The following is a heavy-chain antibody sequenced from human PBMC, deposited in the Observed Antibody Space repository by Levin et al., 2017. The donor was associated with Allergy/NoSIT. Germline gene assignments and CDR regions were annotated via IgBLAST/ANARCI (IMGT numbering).Heavy chain of an antibody. CDR1: GFTFSDYY. V-gene: IGHV3-11*01. CDR3: VRSGYRYGREGSDYFDY. J-gene: IGHJ4*02. Sequence: PGESLKISCTVSGFTFSDYYMSWIRQAPGKGLECVSYITHSGSSVYYADSVKGRFTISRDNAKNSLYLQMNSLRAEDTAVYYCVRSGYRYGREGSDYFDYWGQGTLVTVSS. CDR2: ITHSGSSV. D-gene: IGHD5-18*01.